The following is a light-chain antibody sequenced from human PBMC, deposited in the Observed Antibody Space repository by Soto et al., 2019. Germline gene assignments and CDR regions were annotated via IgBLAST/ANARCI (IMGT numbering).Light chain of an antibody. CDR1: SSDVGGYKY. CDR2: EVT. V-gene: IGLV2-14*01. Sequence: QSALTQPASVSGSPGQSITISCTGTSSDVGGYKYVSWYQHHPGKAPKLMIYEVTNRPSGVSNRSSGSKSGNTASLTISGLQAEDEADYYCNSYTSSSTFVFGTGTKLTVL. J-gene: IGLJ1*01. CDR3: NSYTSSSTFV.